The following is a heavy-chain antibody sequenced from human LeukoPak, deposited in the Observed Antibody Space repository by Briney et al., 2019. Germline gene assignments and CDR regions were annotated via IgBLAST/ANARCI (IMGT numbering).Heavy chain of an antibody. Sequence: GGSLRLSCAASGFTFSDYYMSWIRQAPGKGLEWVSYISSSGSTIYYADSVKGRFTISRDNAKNSLYLQMNSLRAEDTAVYYCARVYCSSTSCYTRGYYYYGMDVWGQGTTVTVSS. CDR2: ISSSGSTI. V-gene: IGHV3-11*01. J-gene: IGHJ6*02. CDR3: ARVYCSSTSCYTRGYYYYGMDV. D-gene: IGHD2-2*02. CDR1: GFTFSDYY.